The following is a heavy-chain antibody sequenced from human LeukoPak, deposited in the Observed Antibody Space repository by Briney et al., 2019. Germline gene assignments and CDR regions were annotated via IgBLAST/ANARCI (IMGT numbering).Heavy chain of an antibody. D-gene: IGHD6-6*01. CDR2: IKGDGIST. V-gene: IGHV3-74*01. CDR1: GFDFSSNW. J-gene: IGHJ4*02. Sequence: GGSLRLSCAASGFDFSSNWMHWVRHAPGQGLVWVSRIKGDGISTNYADSVKGRFTISRDNSKNTLYLQMNSLKADDTAIYYCAKARGSSSPRAYFDSWGQGTLVTVSS. CDR3: AKARGSSSPRAYFDS.